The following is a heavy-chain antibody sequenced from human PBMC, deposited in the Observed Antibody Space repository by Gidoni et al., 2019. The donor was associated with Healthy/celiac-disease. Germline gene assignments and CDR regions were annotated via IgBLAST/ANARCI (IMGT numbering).Heavy chain of an antibody. CDR3: ARDGDSSSWYGSYYYYYGMDV. J-gene: IGHJ6*02. Sequence: EVRLVESGGGLVKPGGSLRLSCAASGFTFSSYSMNWVRQAPGKGLEWVSSISSSSSYIYYADSVKGRFTTSRDNAKNSLYLQMNSLRAEDTAVYYCARDGDSSSWYGSYYYYYGMDVWGQGTTVTVSS. CDR1: GFTFSSYS. CDR2: ISSSSSYI. D-gene: IGHD6-13*01. V-gene: IGHV3-21*01.